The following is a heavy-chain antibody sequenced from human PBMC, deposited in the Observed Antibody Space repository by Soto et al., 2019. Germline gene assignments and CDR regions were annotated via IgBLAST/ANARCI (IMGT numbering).Heavy chain of an antibody. CDR3: ARGREGTVTTDFDY. CDR1: GVSFSSTSYY. D-gene: IGHD4-4*01. Sequence: SETLSLTCTVSGVSFSSTSYYWGWIRQPPGKGLEWIGTIYYTGSTYYNPSLKSRVIISIDSSKNQFSLKLTSMTAADTVVYYCARGREGTVTTDFDYWGQGTLVTVSS. V-gene: IGHV4-39*01. CDR2: IYYTGST. J-gene: IGHJ4*02.